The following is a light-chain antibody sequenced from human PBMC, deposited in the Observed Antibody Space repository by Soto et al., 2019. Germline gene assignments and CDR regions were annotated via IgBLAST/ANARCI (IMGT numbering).Light chain of an antibody. CDR1: QSLIHSDGDTY. V-gene: IGKV2-30*02. J-gene: IGKJ1*01. CDR3: MQGTHWPWT. CDR2: KVS. Sequence: DVVMTQSPLSLPVTLGQPASISCRSSQSLIHSDGDTYLNWFQQRPGQSPRRLIYKVSDRDSGVPDRFSGIRAGTDFTLEISRVEAEDVGIYYCMQGTHWPWTFGQGTEVEIK.